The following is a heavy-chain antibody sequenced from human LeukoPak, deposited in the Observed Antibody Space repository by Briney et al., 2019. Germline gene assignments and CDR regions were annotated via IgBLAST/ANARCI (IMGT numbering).Heavy chain of an antibody. CDR3: ARLRMVRGVIRPTRQYYLDY. Sequence: SETLSLTCTVSGGSISSYYWSWIRQPAGKGLEWIGRIYTSGSTNYNPSLKSRVTMSVDTSKNQFSLKLSSVTAADTAVYYCARLRMVRGVIRPTRQYYLDYWGQGTLVTVSS. CDR2: IYTSGST. D-gene: IGHD3-10*01. J-gene: IGHJ4*02. CDR1: GGSISSYY. V-gene: IGHV4-4*07.